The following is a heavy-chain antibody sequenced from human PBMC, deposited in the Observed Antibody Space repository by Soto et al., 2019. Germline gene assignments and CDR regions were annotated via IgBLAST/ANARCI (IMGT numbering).Heavy chain of an antibody. J-gene: IGHJ3*02. D-gene: IGHD3-9*01. CDR1: GGSISSYY. Sequence: SETLSLTCTVSGGSISSYYWSWIRQPPGKGLEWIGYIYYSGSTNYNPSLKSRVTISVDTSKNQFPLKLSSVTAADTAVYYCARHRTGYYVDAFDIWGQGTMVTVSS. CDR2: IYYSGST. V-gene: IGHV4-59*08. CDR3: ARHRTGYYVDAFDI.